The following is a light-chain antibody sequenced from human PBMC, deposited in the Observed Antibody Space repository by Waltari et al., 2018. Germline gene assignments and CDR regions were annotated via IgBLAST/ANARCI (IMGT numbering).Light chain of an antibody. J-gene: IGLJ3*02. V-gene: IGLV2-14*03. Sequence: QSALTQPASVSGSPGQSITISCTGTSSDIGGYNYVSWYQQHPGKAPKLMIFDVSNRPSGVSNRFSGSKYGNTASRTISGLQAEDEADYYCSSYTSSSTLVFGGGTKLTVL. CDR2: DVS. CDR1: SSDIGGYNY. CDR3: SSYTSSSTLV.